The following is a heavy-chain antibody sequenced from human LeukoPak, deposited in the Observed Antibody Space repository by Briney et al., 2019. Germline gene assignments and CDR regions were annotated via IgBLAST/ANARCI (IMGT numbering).Heavy chain of an antibody. Sequence: GGSLRLSCSASGFTFSSYPMHWVRQAPGKGLEYVSAISSNGGSTYYADSVKGRFTISRDNSRNTLHLQMSSLRVEDTAVYYCVKDSSSGSYFDYWGQGTLVTVSS. CDR3: VKDSSSGSYFDY. CDR2: ISSNGGST. J-gene: IGHJ4*02. V-gene: IGHV3-64D*06. CDR1: GFTFSSYP. D-gene: IGHD3-10*01.